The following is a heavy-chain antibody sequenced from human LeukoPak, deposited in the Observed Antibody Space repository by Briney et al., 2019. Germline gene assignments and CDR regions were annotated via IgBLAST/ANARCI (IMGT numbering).Heavy chain of an antibody. J-gene: IGHJ4*02. V-gene: IGHV3-48*03. CDR2: ISSSGSAI. Sequence: QPGGSLRLSCAASGFTLSSYEMSWVRQAPGKGLEWVSKISSSGSAIYYADSVKGRFTISRDNAKSSLYLQMNSLRVEDTAVYYCARGGSLGYWGQGTLVTVSS. D-gene: IGHD6-19*01. CDR1: GFTLSSYE. CDR3: ARGGSLGY.